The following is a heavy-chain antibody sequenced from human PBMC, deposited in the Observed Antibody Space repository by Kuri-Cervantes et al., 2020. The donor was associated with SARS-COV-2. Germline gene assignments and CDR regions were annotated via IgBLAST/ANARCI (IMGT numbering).Heavy chain of an antibody. V-gene: IGHV3-21*04. CDR2: ISSSSSYI. CDR3: ARDSRTGGRFGVVIRHYGMDV. Sequence: GESLKISCAASGFTFSSYSMNWVRQAPGKGLEWVSSISSSSSYIYYADSVKGRFTISRDNAKNSLYLQMNSLRAEDTAVYYCARDSRTGGRFGVVIRHYGMDVWGQGTTVTVSS. D-gene: IGHD3-3*01. CDR1: GFTFSSYS. J-gene: IGHJ6*02.